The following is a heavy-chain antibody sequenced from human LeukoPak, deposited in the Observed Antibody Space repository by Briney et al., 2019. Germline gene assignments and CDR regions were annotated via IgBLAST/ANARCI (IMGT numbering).Heavy chain of an antibody. CDR3: ARVVYDFWSGGGFDP. CDR1: GFTVSSNY. D-gene: IGHD3-3*01. CDR2: IYSGGST. V-gene: IGHV3-66*01. J-gene: IGHJ5*02. Sequence: QAGGSLRLSCAASGFTVSSNYMSWVRQAPGKGLEWVSVIYSGGSTYYADSVKGRLTISRDNSKNTLYLQMNSLRAEDTAVYYCARVVYDFWSGGGFDPWGQGTLVTVSS.